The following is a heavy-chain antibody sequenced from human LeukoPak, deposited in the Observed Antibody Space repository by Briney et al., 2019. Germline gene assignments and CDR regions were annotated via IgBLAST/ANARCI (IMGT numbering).Heavy chain of an antibody. Sequence: GSPRLSCAASGFTFANFAMSWVCQAPGKGLEWVSDISDRGGIKNYADSVKGRCTISRDNSNNTLYLQMNSLRAEDTAVYFCAKKQTTTVTTLDYWGQGTMVTVSS. D-gene: IGHD4-17*01. CDR1: GFTFANFA. J-gene: IGHJ4*02. V-gene: IGHV3-23*01. CDR3: AKKQTTTVTTLDY. CDR2: ISDRGGIK.